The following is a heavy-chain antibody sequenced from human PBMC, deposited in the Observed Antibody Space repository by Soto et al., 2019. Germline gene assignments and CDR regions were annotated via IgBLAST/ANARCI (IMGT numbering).Heavy chain of an antibody. D-gene: IGHD3-9*01. V-gene: IGHV5-51*01. J-gene: IGHJ5*02. Sequence: PGESLKISCKGSGYSFTSYWIGWVRQMPGKGLEWMGIIYPGDSDTRYSPSFQGQVTISADKSISTAYLQWSSLKASDTAMYYCARYLGRSAEYNWFDPWGQGTLVTVSS. CDR1: GYSFTSYW. CDR2: IYPGDSDT. CDR3: ARYLGRSAEYNWFDP.